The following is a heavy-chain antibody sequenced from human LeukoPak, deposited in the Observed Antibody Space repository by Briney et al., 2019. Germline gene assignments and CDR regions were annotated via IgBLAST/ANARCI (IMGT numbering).Heavy chain of an antibody. CDR1: GGSMSGYY. V-gene: IGHV4-59*01. Sequence: SETLSLTCTVSGGSMSGYYWSWIRQPPGKGLEWIGYIFYSGSTNYNPSLKSRVTISVDTSKNQFSLKLSSVTAADTAVYYCARRKAYPSYGMDVWGQGTTVTVSS. J-gene: IGHJ6*02. D-gene: IGHD2-2*01. CDR2: IFYSGST. CDR3: ARRKAYPSYGMDV.